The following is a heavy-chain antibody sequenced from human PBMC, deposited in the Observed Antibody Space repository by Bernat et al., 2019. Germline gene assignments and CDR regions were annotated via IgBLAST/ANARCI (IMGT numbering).Heavy chain of an antibody. Sequence: QVQLVQSGAEVKKPGASVKVSCKASGYTFTSYGISWVRQAPGQGLEWMGWISAYNGNTNYAQKLQGRVTMTTDTSTSTADMELRSLRSDDTAVYYGARARDDRSSAIDYDYWGQGTLVTVSS. CDR2: ISAYNGNT. CDR3: ARARDDRSSAIDYDY. CDR1: GYTFTSYG. D-gene: IGHD2-2*01. J-gene: IGHJ4*02. V-gene: IGHV1-18*04.